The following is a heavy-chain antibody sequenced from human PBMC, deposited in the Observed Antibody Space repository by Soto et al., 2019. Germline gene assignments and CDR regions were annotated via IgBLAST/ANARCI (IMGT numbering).Heavy chain of an antibody. CDR1: GFTYNIYA. V-gene: IGHV3-23*01. D-gene: IGHD6-13*01. Sequence: EVQLLESGEALVQPGGSLRLSCAASGFTYNIYAMSWVRQAPGKGLEWVSGISAGVIDTYYADSVKGRFTVSRDDSKNTLYLQMNSLRADDTAVYYCSKQFSSSTWYPFDHWGRGTLVPVSS. CDR2: ISAGVIDT. J-gene: IGHJ4*02. CDR3: SKQFSSSTWYPFDH.